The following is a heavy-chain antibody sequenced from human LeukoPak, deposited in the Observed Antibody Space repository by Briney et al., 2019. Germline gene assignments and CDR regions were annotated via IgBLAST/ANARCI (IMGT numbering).Heavy chain of an antibody. J-gene: IGHJ3*02. CDR1: GFTFSSYE. CDR3: ARISAYVQGGAFDI. V-gene: IGHV3-48*03. Sequence: AGSLRLSCAASGFTFSSYEMNWVRQAPGKGLEWVSYITSSGSTIYYADSVKGRFTISRDNAKNSLYLQMNSLRAEDTAVYYCARISAYVQGGAFDIWGQGIMVTVSS. D-gene: IGHD5-12*01. CDR2: ITSSGSTI.